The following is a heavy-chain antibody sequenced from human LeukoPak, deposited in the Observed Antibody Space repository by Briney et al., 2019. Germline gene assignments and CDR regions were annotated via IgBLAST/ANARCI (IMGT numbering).Heavy chain of an antibody. Sequence: PGGSLRLSCAASGFNFSSYAMTWVRRAPGKGLEWVSSIIGSGGSTYYADSVQGRFTISRDTSKNTLYLQMDSLRAEDTAVYFCAKDRVFSSGRISDYWGQGTLSPSPQ. CDR3: AKDRVFSSGRISDY. D-gene: IGHD3-10*01. CDR2: IIGSGGST. J-gene: IGHJ4*02. CDR1: GFNFSSYA. V-gene: IGHV3-23*01.